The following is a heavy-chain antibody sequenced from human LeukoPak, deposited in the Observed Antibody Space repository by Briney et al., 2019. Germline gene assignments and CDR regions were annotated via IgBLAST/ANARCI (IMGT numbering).Heavy chain of an antibody. CDR2: ISGSSGSI. D-gene: IGHD3-9*01. CDR1: GFTFSSYS. V-gene: IGHV3-21*01. J-gene: IGHJ4*02. CDR3: ARANPPAISFFDW. Sequence: PGGSPRLSCAASGFTFSSYSMSWVRLAPGKGLEWVASISGSSGSIYYADSVKGRFTISRDNAKNSLYLQMNSLRAEDTAVYYCARANPPAISFFDWWGQGTLVSVSS.